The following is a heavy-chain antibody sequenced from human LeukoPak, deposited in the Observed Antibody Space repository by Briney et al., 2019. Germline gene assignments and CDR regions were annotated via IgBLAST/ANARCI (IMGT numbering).Heavy chain of an antibody. D-gene: IGHD3-3*01. Sequence: GGSLRLSCAASGFTSSSYAMSWVRQAPGEGLEWESDINGNGGSTSYADSGKDRFPISRDNSPNTLYLQLNSLRAEDTAVYYCVPRKEWSCYMDVWGKGTTVTVSS. J-gene: IGHJ6*03. CDR3: VPRKEWSCYMDV. CDR2: INGNGGST. CDR1: GFTSSSYA. V-gene: IGHV3-23*01.